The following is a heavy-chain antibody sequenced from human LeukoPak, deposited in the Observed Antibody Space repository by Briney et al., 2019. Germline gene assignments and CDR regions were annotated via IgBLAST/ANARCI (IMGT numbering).Heavy chain of an antibody. Sequence: PGGSLRLSCAASGFTVSSNYMSWVRQAPGKGLEWVAFIRYDGSNKYYADSVKGRFTISRDNSKNTLYLQMNSLRAEDTAVYYCASGYSSGWYKWGARPYFDYWGQGTLVTVSS. CDR3: ASGYSSGWYKWGARPYFDY. CDR2: IRYDGSNK. D-gene: IGHD6-19*01. J-gene: IGHJ4*02. V-gene: IGHV3-30*02. CDR1: GFTVSSNY.